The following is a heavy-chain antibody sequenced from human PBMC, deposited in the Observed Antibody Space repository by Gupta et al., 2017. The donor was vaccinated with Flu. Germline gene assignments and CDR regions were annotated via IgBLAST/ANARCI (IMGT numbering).Heavy chain of an antibody. D-gene: IGHD3-22*01. Sequence: QLQLQESGPGLVKPSETLSLTCTVPGGSIRSSSYSLGWIRQPTGKGLEWIGSIYYSGSTYYNPSLKSRVTISVDTSKNQFSLKLSSVTAADTAVYYCARLGYYYDSSGIDYWGQGTLVTVSS. J-gene: IGHJ4*02. V-gene: IGHV4-39*01. CDR2: IYYSGST. CDR3: ARLGYYYDSSGIDY. CDR1: GGSIRSSSYS.